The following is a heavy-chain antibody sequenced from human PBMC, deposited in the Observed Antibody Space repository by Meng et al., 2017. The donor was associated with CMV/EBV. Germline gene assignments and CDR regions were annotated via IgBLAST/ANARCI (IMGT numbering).Heavy chain of an antibody. J-gene: IGHJ4*02. CDR1: TRSTSSIC. Sequence: PPHTLSLACTGSTRSTSSICGGWIRQPAGKGLEWIALIYTDGDTSYSPSLKSRLTMSVDTSKNQFSLKLSSMTPADTAVYYCAGSMVVPAIAPDYWGQGTLVTVSS. CDR2: IYTDGDT. CDR3: AGSMVVPAIAPDY. D-gene: IGHD2-21*02. V-gene: IGHV4-4*07.